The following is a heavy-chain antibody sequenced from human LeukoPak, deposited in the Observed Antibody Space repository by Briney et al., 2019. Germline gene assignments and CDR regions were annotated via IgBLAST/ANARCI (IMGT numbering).Heavy chain of an antibody. D-gene: IGHD2-2*01. Sequence: SETLSLTCTVSRGSIRSSSYYWGWIRQPPGKGLEWIGSIFYSGNIYYNPSLKSRVTISVDTSKNLFSLKLSSVTAADTAVYYCARHGGYCSTTTCVDYFEYWGQGTLVTVSS. V-gene: IGHV4-39*01. J-gene: IGHJ4*02. CDR1: RGSIRSSSYY. CDR3: ARHGGYCSTTTCVDYFEY. CDR2: IFYSGNI.